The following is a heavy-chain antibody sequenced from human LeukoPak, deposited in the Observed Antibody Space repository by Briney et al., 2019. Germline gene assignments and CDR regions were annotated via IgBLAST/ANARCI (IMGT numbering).Heavy chain of an antibody. D-gene: IGHD1-26*01. CDR2: FDPEDGET. CDR1: GYTLTELS. Sequence: GASVKVSCKVSGYTLTELSMHWVRQAPGKGLEWMGGFDPEDGETIYAQKFQGRVTMTEDESTSTAYMELSSLRSEDTAVYYCARAGATSYYYYMDVWGKGTTVTVSS. CDR3: ARAGATSYYYYMDV. V-gene: IGHV1-24*01. J-gene: IGHJ6*03.